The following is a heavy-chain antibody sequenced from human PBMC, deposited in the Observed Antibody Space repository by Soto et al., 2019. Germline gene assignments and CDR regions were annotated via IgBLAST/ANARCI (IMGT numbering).Heavy chain of an antibody. J-gene: IGHJ3*02. CDR3: AHGVITYGGIIGEDAFDI. CDR1: WFSLTTTGGG. D-gene: IGHD3-16*02. CDR2: IYWDDDK. V-gene: IGHV2-5*02. Sequence: SGPTPVNPTTTLTLTRSFSWFSLTTTGGGVGWIRQPPGEALAWLAGIYWDDDKRYNPYMKSRITSGKDTSKTLVVLIMTNMDTVDTATYFCAHGVITYGGIIGEDAFDIWGQGTMVTVSS.